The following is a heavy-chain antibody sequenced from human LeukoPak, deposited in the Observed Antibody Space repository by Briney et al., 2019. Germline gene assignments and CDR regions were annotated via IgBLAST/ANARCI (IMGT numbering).Heavy chain of an antibody. V-gene: IGHV1-69*05. D-gene: IGHD3-3*01. J-gene: IGHJ5*02. CDR3: ARGYYGFWSGYDP. Sequence: SVKVSCKASGGTFSSYAISWVRQAPGQGLKWMGRIIPIFGTANYAQKFQGRVTITTDESTSTAYMELSSLRSEDTAVYYCARGYYGFWSGYDPWGQGTLVTVSS. CDR2: IIPIFGTA. CDR1: GGTFSSYA.